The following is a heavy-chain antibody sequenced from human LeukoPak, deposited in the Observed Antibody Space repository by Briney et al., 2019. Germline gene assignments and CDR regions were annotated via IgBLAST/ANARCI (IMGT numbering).Heavy chain of an antibody. CDR3: ASSYGDYDAYYYYGMDV. V-gene: IGHV3-49*04. D-gene: IGHD4-17*01. J-gene: IGHJ6*02. CDR1: GFTFRDYA. CDR2: IRSKVYGGTT. Sequence: AGGSLRLSCTGFGFTFRDYAVSWVRQAPGKGLECIGFIRSKVYGGTTEYAASVKGRFTISRDDSKSIAYLQMNSLRAEDTAVYYCASSYGDYDAYYYYGMDVWGQGTTVTVSS.